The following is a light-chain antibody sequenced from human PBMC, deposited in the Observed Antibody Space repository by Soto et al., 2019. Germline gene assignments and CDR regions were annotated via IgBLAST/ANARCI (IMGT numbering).Light chain of an antibody. CDR2: GAS. CDR1: RDISNS. Sequence: DIQMTQSPSSVSPSVGDRLTITCRASRDISNSVAWYQQTPGKAPKLLRRGASSLHRGVPYRVSGGGAGTEVTLTISSLQTEDFATYYCQQTSAFPRTFGQGTKVDIK. V-gene: IGKV1-12*01. J-gene: IGKJ1*01. CDR3: QQTSAFPRT.